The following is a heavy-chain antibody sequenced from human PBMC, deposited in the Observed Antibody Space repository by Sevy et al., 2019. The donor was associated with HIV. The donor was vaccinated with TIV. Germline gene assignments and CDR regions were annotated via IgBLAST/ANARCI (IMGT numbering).Heavy chain of an antibody. V-gene: IGHV1-18*01. CDR2: ISAYNGNT. Sequence: ASVKVSCKASGYTFTSYGISWVRQAPGQGLEWMGWISAYNGNTNYAQKLQGRVTMTTDTSTSTAYMELRSLRSDDPAVYYCARAIPPITIFGVVTPPDAFDIWGQGTMVTVSS. CDR3: ARAIPPITIFGVVTPPDAFDI. J-gene: IGHJ3*02. CDR1: GYTFTSYG. D-gene: IGHD3-3*01.